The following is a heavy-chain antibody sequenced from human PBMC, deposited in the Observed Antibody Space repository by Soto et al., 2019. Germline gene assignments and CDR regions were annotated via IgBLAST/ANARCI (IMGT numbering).Heavy chain of an antibody. CDR1: GFTFSFYN. Sequence: GGSLRLSCATSGFTFSFYNMNWLRQAPGKGPEWISYISTTSRTIYYADSVKGRFTISRDNAKNSLYLQMNSLRAEDTAAYYGARAHAYYDSHGPSWGQGTLITGS. J-gene: IGHJ4*02. D-gene: IGHD3-22*01. CDR3: ARAHAYYDSHGPS. CDR2: ISTTSRTI. V-gene: IGHV3-48*01.